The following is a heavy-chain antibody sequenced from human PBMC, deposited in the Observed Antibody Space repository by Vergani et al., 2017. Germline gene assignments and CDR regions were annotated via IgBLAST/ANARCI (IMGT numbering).Heavy chain of an antibody. D-gene: IGHD4-17*01. CDR3: AREGIYGDRDFDY. CDR1: GFTFSSYA. J-gene: IGHJ4*02. V-gene: IGHV3-23*01. CDR2: LSGNGDNI. Sequence: EVQLLESGGGLVQPGGSLRLSCVASGFTFSSYAMNWVRQIPGKGLEWVSSLSGNGDNIQYAESVKGRFTISRDNSKNTLYLQMNGLRAEDTAVYYCAREGIYGDRDFDYWGQGTLVIVSS.